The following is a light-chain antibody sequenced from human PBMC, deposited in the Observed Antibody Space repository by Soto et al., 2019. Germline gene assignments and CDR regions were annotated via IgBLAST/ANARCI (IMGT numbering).Light chain of an antibody. J-gene: IGLJ2*01. CDR3: VLYMGSGNSL. Sequence: QAVVTQEPSFSVSPGGTVTLTCGLNSGSVSTNNYPSWYQQTPGQAPRTLIHSTNTRSSGVPDRFSGSILGNKAALTITGAQADDESDYYCVLYMGSGNSLFGGGTKLTVL. V-gene: IGLV8-61*01. CDR2: STN. CDR1: SGSVSTNNY.